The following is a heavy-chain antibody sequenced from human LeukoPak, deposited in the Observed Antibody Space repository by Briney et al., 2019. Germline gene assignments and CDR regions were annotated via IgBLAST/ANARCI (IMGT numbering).Heavy chain of an antibody. Sequence: GGSLRLSCAASGFTLSTYSMSWVRQAPGKGLEWVSSISSSNSHGYYADSVKGRFTISRDNAMNSLYLQVNSLRAEDTAVYYCARDAYGYYYFDYWGQGTLVTVSS. CDR2: ISSSNSHG. V-gene: IGHV3-21*01. CDR3: ARDAYGYYYFDY. D-gene: IGHD3-3*01. J-gene: IGHJ4*02. CDR1: GFTLSTYS.